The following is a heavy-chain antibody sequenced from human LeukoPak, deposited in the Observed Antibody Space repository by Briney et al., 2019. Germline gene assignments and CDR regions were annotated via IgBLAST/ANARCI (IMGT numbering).Heavy chain of an antibody. J-gene: IGHJ6*02. D-gene: IGHD1-26*01. Sequence: RPPHGKKQEWVAVIWSDGSQKYYADSVKGRFTISRDNSKNTLFVQMNNLRVEDTAVYYCARDREGPLYGMDVWGQGTTVTVSS. CDR2: IWSDGSQK. CDR3: ARDREGPLYGMDV. V-gene: IGHV3-33*01.